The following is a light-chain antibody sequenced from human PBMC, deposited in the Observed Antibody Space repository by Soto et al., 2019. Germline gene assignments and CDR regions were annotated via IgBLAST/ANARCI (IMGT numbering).Light chain of an antibody. V-gene: IGKV1-5*01. Sequence: DIQMSQSPSTLSASVGDRVTITCRDSQSISSYLAWYQQKPGKAPKLLMYDASSVERGVPSRFSGSGSGTAFTLSISSLKPDDFATYYCQQYKSDFRTFGQGTKVEIK. J-gene: IGKJ1*01. CDR3: QQYKSDFRT. CDR1: QSISSY. CDR2: DAS.